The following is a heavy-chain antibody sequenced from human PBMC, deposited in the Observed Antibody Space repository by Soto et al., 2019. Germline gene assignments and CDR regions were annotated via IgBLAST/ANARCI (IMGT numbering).Heavy chain of an antibody. D-gene: IGHD3-10*01. CDR1: GFTFSSYA. CDR3: AKHFVNGEIDY. Sequence: EVQLLESGGGLVQPGGSLRLSCVASGFTFSSYAMSWVRQAPGKGLEWVSIIGSSGGVTVYADSVKGRFTISRDNSKNTRYLQMNRLTAEDTAVYYCAKHFVNGEIDYWGQGTLVTVSS. J-gene: IGHJ4*02. CDR2: IGSSGGVT. V-gene: IGHV3-23*01.